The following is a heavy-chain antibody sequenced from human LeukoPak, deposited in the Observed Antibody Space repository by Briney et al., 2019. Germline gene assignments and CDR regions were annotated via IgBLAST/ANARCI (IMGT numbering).Heavy chain of an antibody. CDR1: GFTFGDYA. Sequence: GGSLRLSCTASGFTFGDYAMSWVRQAPGKGLEWVGFIRSKAYGGTTEYAASVKGRFTISRDDSKSIAYLQMNSLKTEDTAVYYCTRDYGDSLRDLDYWGQGTLVTVSS. CDR2: IRSKAYGGTT. J-gene: IGHJ4*02. CDR3: TRDYGDSLRDLDY. D-gene: IGHD4-17*01. V-gene: IGHV3-49*04.